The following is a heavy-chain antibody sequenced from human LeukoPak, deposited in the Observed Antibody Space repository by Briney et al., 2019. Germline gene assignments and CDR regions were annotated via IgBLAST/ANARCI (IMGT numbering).Heavy chain of an antibody. D-gene: IGHD3-22*01. V-gene: IGHV4-39*07. Sequence: SETLSLTCTVSGGSISSTTHYWSWIRQPPGKGLEWIGSMRYSGSTYYNPSLKSRVTISVDKSKNQFSLKLSSMTAADTAVYYCVRDTNYYDSSAFDIWGQGTMVTVSS. CDR3: VRDTNYYDSSAFDI. CDR1: GGSISSTTHY. J-gene: IGHJ3*02. CDR2: MRYSGST.